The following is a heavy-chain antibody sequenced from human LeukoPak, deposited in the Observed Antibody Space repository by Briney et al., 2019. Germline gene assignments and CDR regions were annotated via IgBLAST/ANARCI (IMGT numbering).Heavy chain of an antibody. J-gene: IGHJ4*02. V-gene: IGHV4-39*01. Sequence: PSETLSLTCTVSGGSISSSSYYWGWIRQPPGKGLERIGSIYYSGSTYYNPSLKSRVTISVDTSKNQFSLKLSSVTAADTAVYYCARHARRFVYWGQGTLVTVSS. CDR3: ARHARRFVY. CDR1: GGSISSSSYY. CDR2: IYYSGST.